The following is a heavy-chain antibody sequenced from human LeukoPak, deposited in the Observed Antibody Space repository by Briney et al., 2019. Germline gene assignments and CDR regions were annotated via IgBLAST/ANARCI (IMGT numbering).Heavy chain of an antibody. J-gene: IGHJ6*03. Sequence: PSETLSLTCTVSGDSISSTNYYWGWIRQPPGKGLEWIGSIYYSGSTYYNPSLKSRVTISVDTSKNQFSLKLSSVTAADTAVYYCARIYCGGDCRGYYYHYYMDVWGKGTTVTISS. CDR2: IYYSGST. CDR3: ARIYCGGDCRGYYYHYYMDV. CDR1: GDSISSTNYY. V-gene: IGHV4-39*07. D-gene: IGHD2-21*02.